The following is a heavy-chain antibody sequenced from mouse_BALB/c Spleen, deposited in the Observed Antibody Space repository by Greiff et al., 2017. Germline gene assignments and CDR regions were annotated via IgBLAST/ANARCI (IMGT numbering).Heavy chain of an antibody. D-gene: IGHD2-1*01. CDR1: GFTFSSFG. V-gene: IGHV5-17*02. J-gene: IGHJ2*01. CDR3: ARSHGNYYFDY. Sequence: EVQGVESGGGLVQPGGSRKLSCAASGFTFSSFGMHWVRQAPEKGLEWVAYISSGSSTIYYADTVKGRFTISRDNPKNTLFLQMTSLRSEDTAMYYCARSHGNYYFDYGGQGTTLTVSS. CDR2: ISSGSSTI.